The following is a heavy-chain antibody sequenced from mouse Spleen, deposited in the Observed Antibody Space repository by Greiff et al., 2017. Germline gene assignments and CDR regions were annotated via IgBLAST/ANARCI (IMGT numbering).Heavy chain of an antibody. CDR1: GFTFSDYG. Sequence: DVMLVESGGGLVKPGGSLKLSCAASGFTFSDYGMHWVRQAPEKGLEWVAYISSGSTTIYYADTVKGRFTISRDNAKNILFLQMTSLRSEDTAMYYCARLGGAYWGQGTLVTVSA. CDR2: ISSGSTTI. V-gene: IGHV5-17*01. CDR3: ARLGGAY. J-gene: IGHJ3*01. D-gene: IGHD1-1*02.